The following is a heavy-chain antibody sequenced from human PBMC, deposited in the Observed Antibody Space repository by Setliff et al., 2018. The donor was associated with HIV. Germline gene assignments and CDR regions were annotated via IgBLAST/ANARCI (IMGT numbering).Heavy chain of an antibody. Sequence: SETLSLTCAVSGYSISSGYYWGWIRQPPGKGLEWIGSIYHSGSTYYNPSLKSRVTISVDTSKNQFSLKLSSVTAADTAVYYCARGPESGYNYYYGIDVWGQGTTVTVSS. J-gene: IGHJ6*02. CDR2: IYHSGST. D-gene: IGHD3-16*01. V-gene: IGHV4-38-2*01. CDR3: ARGPESGYNYYYGIDV. CDR1: GYSISSGYY.